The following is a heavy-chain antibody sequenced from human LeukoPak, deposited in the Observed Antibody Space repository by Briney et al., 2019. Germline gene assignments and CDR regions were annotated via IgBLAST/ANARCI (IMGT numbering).Heavy chain of an antibody. CDR1: GFTFSDYY. D-gene: IGHD2-2*01. J-gene: IGHJ4*02. CDR2: ISGTGRTR. CDR3: AREQKLPAVSIDY. Sequence: DGSLRLSCATSGFTFSDYYMSWIRQAPGKGLEWVSYISGTGRTRYYADSVKGRFTTSRDNAKNSLYLQMSSLKAEDTAIYFCAREQKLPAVSIDYWGQGSLVTVSS. V-gene: IGHV3-11*01.